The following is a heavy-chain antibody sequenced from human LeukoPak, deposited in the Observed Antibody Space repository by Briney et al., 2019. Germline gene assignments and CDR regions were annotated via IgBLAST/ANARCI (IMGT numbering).Heavy chain of an antibody. CDR2: IRYDGSNK. Sequence: GGSLRLSCAASKFTFSSYDMHWVRQAPGKGLEWVAFIRYDGSNKYYADSVKGRFTISRDNSKNTLYLQMNSLRAEDTAVYYCARDKEDVVVPVYYMDVWGKGTTVTVSS. J-gene: IGHJ6*03. CDR1: KFTFSSYD. D-gene: IGHD2-2*01. CDR3: ARDKEDVVVPVYYMDV. V-gene: IGHV3-30*02.